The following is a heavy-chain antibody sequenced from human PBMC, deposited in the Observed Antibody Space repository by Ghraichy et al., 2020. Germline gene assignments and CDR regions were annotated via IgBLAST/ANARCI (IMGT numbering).Heavy chain of an antibody. CDR2: ISYDGSNK. V-gene: IGHV3-30*18. D-gene: IGHD6-13*01. CDR1: GFTFSSYG. CDR3: AKDRGAAAGRHPDAFDI. J-gene: IGHJ3*02. Sequence: GESLNISCAASGFTFSSYGMHWVRQAPGKGLEWVAVISYDGSNKYYADSVKGRFTISRDNSKNTLYLQMNSLRAEDTAVYYCAKDRGAAAGRHPDAFDIWGQGTMVTVSS.